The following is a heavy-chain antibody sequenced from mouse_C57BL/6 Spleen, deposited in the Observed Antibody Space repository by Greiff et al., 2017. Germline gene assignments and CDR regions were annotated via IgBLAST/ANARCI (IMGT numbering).Heavy chain of an antibody. CDR3: ARASGGHHFDY. V-gene: IGHV1-82*01. CDR2: IYPGDGDT. CDR1: GYAFSSSW. Sequence: QVQLKESGPELVKPGASVKISCKASGYAFSSSWMNWVKQRPGKGLEWIGRIYPGDGDTNYNGKFKGKATLTADKSSRTAYMQLSSLTSEDSAVYFCARASGGHHFDYWGQGTTLTVSS. D-gene: IGHD1-1*02. J-gene: IGHJ2*01.